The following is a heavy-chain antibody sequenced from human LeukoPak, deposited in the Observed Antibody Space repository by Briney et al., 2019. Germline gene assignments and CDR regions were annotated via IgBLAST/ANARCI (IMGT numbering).Heavy chain of an antibody. CDR1: GYTFTSYY. D-gene: IGHD5-18*01. CDR3: ARDERDGGDTAMLGANNWFDP. V-gene: IGHV1-46*01. CDR2: INPSGGST. J-gene: IGHJ5*02. Sequence: ASVKVSCKASGYTFTSYYMHWVRQAPGQGLEWMGIINPSGGSTSYAQKFQGRVTMTRDMSTRTVYMELSSLRSEDTAVYYCARDERDGGDTAMLGANNWFDPWGQGTLVTVPS.